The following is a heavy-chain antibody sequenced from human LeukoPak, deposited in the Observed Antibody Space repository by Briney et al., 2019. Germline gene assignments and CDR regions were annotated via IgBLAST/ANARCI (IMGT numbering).Heavy chain of an antibody. J-gene: IGHJ4*02. CDR3: TTHRNSIAAAGIFGY. CDR1: GFTFSNAW. D-gene: IGHD6-13*01. CDR2: IKSKTDGGTT. V-gene: IGHV3-15*01. Sequence: GGSLRLSCAASGFTFSNAWMSWVRQAPGKGLEWVGRIKSKTDGGTTDYAAPVKGRFTISRDDSKNTLYLQMNSLKTEDTAVYYCTTHRNSIAAAGIFGYWGQGTLVTASS.